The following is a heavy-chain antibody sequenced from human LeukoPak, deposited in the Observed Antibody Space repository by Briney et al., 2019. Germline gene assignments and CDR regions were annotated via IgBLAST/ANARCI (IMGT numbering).Heavy chain of an antibody. Sequence: PSETLSLTCTVSGYSTSSGYYWGWIRQPPGKGLEWIGSIYHSGSTYYNPSLKSRVTISVDASKNQFSLKLSSVTAADTAVYYCARVVGCSGGSCLWGYYYMDVWGKGTTVTVSS. V-gene: IGHV4-38-2*02. CDR3: ARVVGCSGGSCLWGYYYMDV. CDR2: IYHSGST. D-gene: IGHD2-15*01. J-gene: IGHJ6*03. CDR1: GYSTSSGYY.